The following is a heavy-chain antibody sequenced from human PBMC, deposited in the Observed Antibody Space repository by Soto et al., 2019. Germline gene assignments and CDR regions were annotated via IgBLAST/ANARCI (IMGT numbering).Heavy chain of an antibody. V-gene: IGHV3-23*01. CDR2: IVDTGGRT. Sequence: AGGSLRLSCTASGFAFSYYAMNWVSQAPGKGLEWVSGIVDTGGRTFYADSVKGRFTISRDNAKNTLYLEMNSLRAEDTAIYYCAPVPAASSYYNTDVWGQGTTVTVSS. CDR1: GFAFSYYA. J-gene: IGHJ6*02. CDR3: APVPAASSYYNTDV. D-gene: IGHD2-2*01.